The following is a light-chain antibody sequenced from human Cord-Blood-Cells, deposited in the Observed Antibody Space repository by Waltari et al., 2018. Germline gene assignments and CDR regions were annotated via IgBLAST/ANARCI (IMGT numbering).Light chain of an antibody. CDR2: SVI. V-gene: IGLV2-14*03. CDR1: RRSVAGYTY. CDR3: SSYTSSSTYV. Sequence: QSALPQPASVSGSPGQSITTSSSGTRRSVAGYTYFSWYQQHPGKAPKPMIYSVINRPSGVPNRFSGSNSGNTASLTIAGLQAEDEADYYCSSYTSSSTYVFGTGTKVTVL. J-gene: IGLJ1*01.